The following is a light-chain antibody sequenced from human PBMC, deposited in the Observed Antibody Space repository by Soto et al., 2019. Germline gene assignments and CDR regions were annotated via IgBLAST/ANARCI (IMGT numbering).Light chain of an antibody. CDR3: MQALHVPRT. CDR2: KVS. J-gene: IGKJ1*01. CDR1: QSLVYRDGNTY. V-gene: IGKV2-30*01. Sequence: VVMTQSPMSLPVTLGQPASISCTSSQSLVYRDGNTYLNWFHQRPGQPPRRLIYKVSNRDSGVPDRFSGSGSAKHFTLEIRRVEADDVGVYYCMQALHVPRTFGQGTKVEI.